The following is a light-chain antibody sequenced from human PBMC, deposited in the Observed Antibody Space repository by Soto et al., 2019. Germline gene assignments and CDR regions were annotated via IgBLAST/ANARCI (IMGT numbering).Light chain of an antibody. Sequence: DIQMTQSPSSLSASVGDRVTITCRASQSISSYLNWYQQKPGKAPKLLIYAASSLQSGVPSRFSGSGSGTDSTLTISSLQPEDFATYYCQQSYSTPNTFGGGTKVEIK. V-gene: IGKV1-39*01. CDR3: QQSYSTPNT. CDR1: QSISSY. J-gene: IGKJ4*01. CDR2: AAS.